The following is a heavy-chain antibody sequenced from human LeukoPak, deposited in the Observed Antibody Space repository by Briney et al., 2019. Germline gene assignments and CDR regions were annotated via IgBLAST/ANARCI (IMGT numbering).Heavy chain of an antibody. CDR2: IRYDGSDE. J-gene: IGHJ3*02. D-gene: IGHD3-22*01. V-gene: IGHV3-30*02. Sequence: GGSLRLSCAASRFTFSSYGMHWVRQAPGKGLEWVAFIRYDGSDEYYTDSVKGRLNISRDNSKNTVYLQMNSLRAEDTAVYYCAKDQLRINMIGYAFDIWGQGTMVTVSS. CDR1: RFTFSSYG. CDR3: AKDQLRINMIGYAFDI.